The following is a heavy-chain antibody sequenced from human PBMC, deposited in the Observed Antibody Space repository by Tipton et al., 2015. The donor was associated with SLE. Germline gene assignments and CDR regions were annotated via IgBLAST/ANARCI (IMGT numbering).Heavy chain of an antibody. Sequence: TLSLTCTVSGGSFSGYYWSWIRQPPGKGLEWIGEINHSGSTNYNPSLKSRVTISVDTSKNQFSLILRSVTAADTAVYYCASGILTGNAAFDVWGQGTMVTVSP. D-gene: IGHD3-9*01. CDR2: INHSGST. J-gene: IGHJ3*01. V-gene: IGHV4-34*01. CDR1: GGSFSGYY. CDR3: ASGILTGNAAFDV.